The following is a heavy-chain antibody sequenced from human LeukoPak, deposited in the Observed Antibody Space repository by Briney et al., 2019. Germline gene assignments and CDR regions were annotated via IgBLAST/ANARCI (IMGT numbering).Heavy chain of an antibody. D-gene: IGHD3/OR15-3a*01. V-gene: IGHV3-74*01. CDR2: IGTEGRVT. CDR1: GSTFSTYW. Sequence: GGSLRLSCAASGSTFSTYWMYWVRLAPGKGLEYVSRIGTEGRVTTYTDSVKGRFTISRDNAKNTVYLQMSSLRPEDTAMYYCARGGLDHAFDFWGQGTMVTVSS. J-gene: IGHJ3*01. CDR3: ARGGLDHAFDF.